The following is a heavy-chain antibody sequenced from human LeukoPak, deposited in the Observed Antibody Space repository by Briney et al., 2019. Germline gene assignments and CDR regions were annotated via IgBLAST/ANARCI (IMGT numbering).Heavy chain of an antibody. J-gene: IGHJ4*02. Sequence: GGSLRLSCETSGFTFSNYAMSWVRQAPGRGLECVSVVSASGGRTHYADSVKGRFTISRDNSKNTLYLQMNSLRAEDTAVYYCASPDYGDYHFDYWGRGTLVTVSS. D-gene: IGHD4-17*01. CDR1: GFTFSNYA. V-gene: IGHV3-23*01. CDR2: VSASGGRT. CDR3: ASPDYGDYHFDY.